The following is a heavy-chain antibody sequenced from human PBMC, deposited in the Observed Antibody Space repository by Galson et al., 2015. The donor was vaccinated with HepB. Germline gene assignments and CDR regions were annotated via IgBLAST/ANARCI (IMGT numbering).Heavy chain of an antibody. CDR1: GFTFSNYN. D-gene: IGHD2-21*02. CDR3: ARYPPLVTPFDY. V-gene: IGHV3-21*01. CDR2: ISGSSSYK. J-gene: IGHJ4*02. Sequence: SLRLSCAASGFTFSNYNMNWVRQAPGKGLEWVSSISGSSSYKYYADSVKGRFTISRDNDNNSLFLQMNSLSAEDTAVYYCARYPPLVTPFDYWGQGTLVTVSS.